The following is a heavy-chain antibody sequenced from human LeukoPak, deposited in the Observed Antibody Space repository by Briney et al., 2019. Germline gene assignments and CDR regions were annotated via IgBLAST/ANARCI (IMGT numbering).Heavy chain of an antibody. CDR3: ARDPDSSSWFDY. D-gene: IGHD6-13*01. Sequence: ASVKVSCKASGYTFTACYMHWVRQAPGQGLEWMGWINPDSGGTNYAQKFQGRVTVTWDTSISTAYMELSSLRSDDTAVYYCARDPDSSSWFDYWGQGTLVTVSS. CDR1: GYTFTACY. J-gene: IGHJ4*02. V-gene: IGHV1-2*02. CDR2: INPDSGGT.